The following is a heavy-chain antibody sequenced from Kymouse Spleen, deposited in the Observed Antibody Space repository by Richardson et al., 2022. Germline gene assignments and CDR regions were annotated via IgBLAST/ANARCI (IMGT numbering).Heavy chain of an antibody. CDR3: ARDREITFGGVIVPYYYGMDV. J-gene: IGHJ6*02. V-gene: IGHV3-33*01. D-gene: IGHD3-16*02. CDR2: IWYDGSNK. CDR1: GFTFSSYG. Sequence: QVQLVESGGGVVQPGRSLRLSCAASGFTFSSYGMHWVRQAPGKGLEWVAVIWYDGSNKYYADSVKGRFTISRDNSKNTLYLQMNSLRAEDTAVYYCARDREITFGGVIVPYYYGMDVWGQGTTVTVSS.